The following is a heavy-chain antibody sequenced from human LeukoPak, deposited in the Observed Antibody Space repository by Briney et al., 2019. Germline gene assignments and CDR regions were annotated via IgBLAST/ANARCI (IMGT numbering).Heavy chain of an antibody. CDR3: AKGLTGDLNY. CDR1: GFTFSSYS. V-gene: IGHV3-21*01. Sequence: GGSLRLSCAASGFTFSSYSMNWVRQAPGKGLEWVSFISSSRSYIYYADSVKGRFTISRDNAKNSLYLQMNSLRAEDTAVYYCAKGLTGDLNYWGQGTLVTVSS. D-gene: IGHD7-27*01. CDR2: ISSSRSYI. J-gene: IGHJ4*02.